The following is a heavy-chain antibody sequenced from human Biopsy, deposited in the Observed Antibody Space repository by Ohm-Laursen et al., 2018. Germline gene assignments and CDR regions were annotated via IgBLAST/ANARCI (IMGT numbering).Heavy chain of an antibody. CDR1: GFTFSDYA. CDR3: TRGPSGVATIG. CDR2: ISGSGGNT. D-gene: IGHD5-24*01. Sequence: SLRLSCAASGFTFSDYAMNWVRQAPGKGLEWVSTISGSGGNTYYADSVRGRFTVSRDGSKNTLYLQMNNLRVEDTALYYCTRGPSGVATIGRGQGTLVTVSS. V-gene: IGHV3-23*01. J-gene: IGHJ4*02.